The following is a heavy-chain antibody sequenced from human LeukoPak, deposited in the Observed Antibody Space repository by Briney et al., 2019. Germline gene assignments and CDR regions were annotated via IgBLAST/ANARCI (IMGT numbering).Heavy chain of an antibody. V-gene: IGHV4-30-4*08. CDR1: GGSISSGDYY. D-gene: IGHD5-18*01. CDR2: IYYSGST. J-gene: IGHJ3*02. Sequence: SETLSLTCTVSGGSISSGDYYWSWIRQPPGKGLEWIGYIYYSGSTYYNPSLKSRVTISVDTSENQFSLKLSSVTAADTAVYYCATYRTAMVTDSYAFDIWGQGTMVTVSS. CDR3: ATYRTAMVTDSYAFDI.